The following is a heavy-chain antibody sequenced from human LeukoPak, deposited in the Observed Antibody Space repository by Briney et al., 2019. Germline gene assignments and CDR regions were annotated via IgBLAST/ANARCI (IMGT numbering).Heavy chain of an antibody. J-gene: IGHJ4*02. D-gene: IGHD2-2*01. V-gene: IGHV4-59*08. CDR3: ARLGSVAMPFDY. CDR1: GGSFSGYY. CDR2: SYYSGNT. Sequence: SETLSLTCAVYGGSFSGYYWNWIRQTPGKGLEWIGYSYYSGNTNYNPSLKSRVTISVDTSKNQFFLNLSSVTAADTAVYYCARLGSVAMPFDYWGQGTLVTVSS.